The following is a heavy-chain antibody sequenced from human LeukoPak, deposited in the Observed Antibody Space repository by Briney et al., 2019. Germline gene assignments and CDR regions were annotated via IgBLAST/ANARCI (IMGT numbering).Heavy chain of an antibody. Sequence: GGSLRLSCAVSGITLSNYGMSWVRQAPGKGLEWVAGIGGSGGVTNYADSVKRRFTISRDSAKNTLYLHMNSLRAGDTAVYFCAKRGVVIRVILVGFHKEAYYFDSWGQGALVTVSS. CDR3: AKRGVVIRVILVGFHKEAYYFDS. CDR2: IGGSGGVT. V-gene: IGHV3-23*01. J-gene: IGHJ4*02. D-gene: IGHD3-10*01. CDR1: GITLSNYG.